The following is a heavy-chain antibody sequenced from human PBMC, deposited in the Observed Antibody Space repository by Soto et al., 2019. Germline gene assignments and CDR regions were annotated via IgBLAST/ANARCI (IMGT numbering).Heavy chain of an antibody. CDR3: AKELWFGELHFDP. Sequence: QVQLVESGGGVVQPGRSLRLSCAASGFTFSSYGMHWVRQAPGKGLEWVAVISYDGSNKYYADSVKGRFTISRDNSKNTLYLQMNSLRAEDTAVYYCAKELWFGELHFDPWGQGTLVTVSS. J-gene: IGHJ5*02. CDR1: GFTFSSYG. D-gene: IGHD3-10*01. CDR2: ISYDGSNK. V-gene: IGHV3-30*18.